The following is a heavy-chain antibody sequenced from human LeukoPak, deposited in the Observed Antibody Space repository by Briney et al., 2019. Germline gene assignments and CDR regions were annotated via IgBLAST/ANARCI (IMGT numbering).Heavy chain of an antibody. CDR3: ARVNSSGWYPAFDI. V-gene: IGHV4-30-4*01. Sequence: SQTLSLTCTVSGGSISSGDYYWSWIRQPPGEGLEWIGYIYYSGSTYYNPSLKSRVTISVDTSKNQFSLKLSSVTAADTAVYYCARVNSSGWYPAFDIWGQGTMVTVSS. CDR1: GGSISSGDYY. CDR2: IYYSGST. J-gene: IGHJ3*02. D-gene: IGHD6-19*01.